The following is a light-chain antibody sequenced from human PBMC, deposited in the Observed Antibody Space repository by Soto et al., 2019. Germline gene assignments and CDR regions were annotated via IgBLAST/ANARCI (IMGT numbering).Light chain of an antibody. CDR3: QQYGSSPGT. CDR2: GAS. Sequence: EIVMTQSPATLSVSPGERATLSCRASQSVSSNLAWYQQKPGQAPRLLIFGASIRDTGIPDRFSGSGSGTDFTLTINRLEPEDFAMYYCQQYGSSPGTFGQGTKVDIK. J-gene: IGKJ1*01. V-gene: IGKV3-20*01. CDR1: QSVSSN.